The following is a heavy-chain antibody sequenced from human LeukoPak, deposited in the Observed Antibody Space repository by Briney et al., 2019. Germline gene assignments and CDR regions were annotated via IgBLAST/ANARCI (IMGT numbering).Heavy chain of an antibody. D-gene: IGHD4-11*01. V-gene: IGHV4-4*09. Sequence: SETLSLTCTVSGGSISSYYWSWIRQPPGKGLEWIGYIYTSGSTTYNPSLKRRVTISVATSKNHFSLKLSSVTAADTAVYYCARSRWGYSNYGVYFDYWGQGTLVTVSS. J-gene: IGHJ4*02. CDR1: GGSISSYY. CDR2: IYTSGST. CDR3: ARSRWGYSNYGVYFDY.